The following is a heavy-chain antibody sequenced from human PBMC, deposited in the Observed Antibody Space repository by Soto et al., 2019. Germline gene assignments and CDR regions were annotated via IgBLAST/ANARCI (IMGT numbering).Heavy chain of an antibody. D-gene: IGHD1-7*01. CDR2: IKWDASEK. J-gene: IGHJ4*02. CDR3: AKDRNYPRDQFHY. V-gene: IGHV3-7*03. Sequence: LRLSCAASGFTFGSYWMSWVRQAPGKGLEWLATIKWDASEKKYVDSVRGRFTISRDNSKNTIFLHMDSLRAEDTAVYYCAKDRNYPRDQFHYWGQGTLVTVSS. CDR1: GFTFGSYW.